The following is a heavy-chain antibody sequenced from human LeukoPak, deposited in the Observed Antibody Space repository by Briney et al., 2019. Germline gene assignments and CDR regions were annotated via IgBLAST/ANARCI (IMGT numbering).Heavy chain of an antibody. CDR2: IYYSGST. CDR3: ARHPLVRYCSSTSQCGQSYAFDI. D-gene: IGHD2-2*01. Sequence: SETLSLTCTVSGGSISSSSYYWGWIRQPPGKGLEWIGSIYYSGSTYYNPSLKSRVTISVNTSKNQFSLKLSSVTAADTAVYYCARHPLVRYCSSTSQCGQSYAFDIWGQGTMVTVSS. CDR1: GGSISSSSYY. J-gene: IGHJ3*02. V-gene: IGHV4-39*01.